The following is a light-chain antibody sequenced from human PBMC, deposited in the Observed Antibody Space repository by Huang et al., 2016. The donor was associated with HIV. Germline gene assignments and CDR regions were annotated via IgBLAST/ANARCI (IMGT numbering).Light chain of an antibody. Sequence: DIQMTQSPSTLSASVGDRVTITCRASDSISSWLAWYQQKPGKAPKLLVYKASTLESGVPSRFSGSGSGTEFTLTISSLQPDDFASYYCQQCNSFPLTFGGGTKVEIK. V-gene: IGKV1-5*03. CDR2: KAS. CDR3: QQCNSFPLT. CDR1: DSISSW. J-gene: IGKJ4*01.